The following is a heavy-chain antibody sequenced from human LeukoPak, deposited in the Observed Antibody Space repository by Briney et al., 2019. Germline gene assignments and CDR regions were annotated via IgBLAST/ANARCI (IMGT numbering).Heavy chain of an antibody. D-gene: IGHD3-10*01. CDR3: ATRPGFGELLFDY. CDR2: ISGSGGST. V-gene: IGHV3-23*01. J-gene: IGHJ4*02. CDR1: GFPLSSHA. Sequence: GGSLRLSCAASGFPLSSHAMSWVRQAPGKGLEWVSAISGSGGSTYYADSVKGRFTISRDNSKNTLYLQMNSLRAEDTAVYYCATRPGFGELLFDYWGQGTLVTVSS.